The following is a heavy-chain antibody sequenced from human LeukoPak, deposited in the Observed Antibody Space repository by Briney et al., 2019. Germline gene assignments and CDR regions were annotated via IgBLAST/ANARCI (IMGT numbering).Heavy chain of an antibody. CDR2: INPKNGDT. CDR1: GYIFTDYY. J-gene: IGHJ4*02. Sequence: ASVKVSCKASGYIFTDYYIHWMRQAPGQGLEWMGWINPKNGDTHYAQKFQGWVTMTRDTSITTVYMELNRLTSDDTALYYRARVGYCSGDRCYLHFDYWGQGTLVTVSS. D-gene: IGHD2-15*01. V-gene: IGHV1-2*04. CDR3: ARVGYCSGDRCYLHFDY.